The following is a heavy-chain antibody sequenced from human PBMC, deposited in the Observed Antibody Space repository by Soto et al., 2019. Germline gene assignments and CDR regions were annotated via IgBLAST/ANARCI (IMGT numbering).Heavy chain of an antibody. CDR1: GFTFSNFE. J-gene: IGHJ4*02. CDR2: ISFRATTI. CDR3: VRDNSHRSVTPFDL. Sequence: PGGSLRLSCAASGFTFSNFEMNWVRQVPGRGLEWLAYISFRATTIYYAESLRGRFTISSDNPKNSGFLQMYSLGLEDTAIYYCVRDNSHRSVTPFDLWGQGTLVTVSS. D-gene: IGHD1-20*01. V-gene: IGHV3-48*03.